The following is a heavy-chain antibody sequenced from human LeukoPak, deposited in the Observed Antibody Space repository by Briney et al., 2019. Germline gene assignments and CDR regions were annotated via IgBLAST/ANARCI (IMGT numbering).Heavy chain of an antibody. CDR2: INQDGSDK. CDR1: GFTFSSYS. Sequence: GGSLRLSCAASGFTFSSYSMNWVRQAPGKGLEWVANINQDGSDKYYVDSVKGRFTISRDNAKNSLYLQMNSLRAEDTAVYYCARGSENYLGGLDYWGQGTQVTVSS. V-gene: IGHV3-7*04. CDR3: ARGSENYLGGLDY. D-gene: IGHD3-10*01. J-gene: IGHJ4*02.